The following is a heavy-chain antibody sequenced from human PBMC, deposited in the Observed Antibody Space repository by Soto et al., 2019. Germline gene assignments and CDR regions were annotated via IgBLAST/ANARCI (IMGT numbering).Heavy chain of an antibody. CDR1: GFTFSGSA. V-gene: IGHV3-73*02. CDR3: TRHLDYCSGGSCYTPDFDY. J-gene: IGHJ4*02. CDR2: IRSKANSYAT. Sequence: EVQLVESGGGLVQPGGSLKLSCAASGFTFSGSAMHWVRQASGKGLEWVGRIRSKANSYATAYAASVKGRFTISRDDSKNTAYLQMNSLKTEDTAVYYCTRHLDYCSGGSCYTPDFDYWGQGTLVTVSS. D-gene: IGHD2-15*01.